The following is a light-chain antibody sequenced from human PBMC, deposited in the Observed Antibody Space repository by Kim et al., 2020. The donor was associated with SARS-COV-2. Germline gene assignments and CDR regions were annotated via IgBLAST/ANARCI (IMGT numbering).Light chain of an antibody. CDR2: DAS. CDR3: QQYNSYLMYT. V-gene: IGKV1-5*01. Sequence: ASVGDKVTITCRASQSISSLLAWYQQKPGKAPKLLIYDASSLESGVPSRFSGSGSGTEFPLTISSLQPDDFATYYCQQYNSYLMYTFGQGTKLEI. J-gene: IGKJ2*01. CDR1: QSISSL.